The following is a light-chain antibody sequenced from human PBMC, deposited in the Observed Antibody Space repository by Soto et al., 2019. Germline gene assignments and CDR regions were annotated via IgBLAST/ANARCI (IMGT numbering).Light chain of an antibody. CDR2: GAS. Sequence: EIVMTQSPATLSVSPGERATLSCRASQSVSRNLAWYQQKPGQAPRLLIYGASTRPTGIPARFSASGSGTEFTLTISSLQSEDVAGYHCQQYNNWPPTWTFGQGTKVEIK. CDR3: QQYNNWPPTWT. J-gene: IGKJ1*01. CDR1: QSVSRN. V-gene: IGKV3-15*01.